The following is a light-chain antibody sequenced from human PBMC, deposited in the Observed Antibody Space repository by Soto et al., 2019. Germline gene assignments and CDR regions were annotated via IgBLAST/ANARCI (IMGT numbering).Light chain of an antibody. CDR2: GAF. CDR3: QQYNDWPLT. CDR1: QSVSSN. Sequence: VLTQSPVTLSVSPGEGASLSCRASQSVSSNLAWYQQKPGQAPSLLIYGAFTRATGIPARFSGTGSGTEFTLTISSLQSEDFALYYCQQYNDWPLTFGQGTKVDI. J-gene: IGKJ1*01. V-gene: IGKV3-15*01.